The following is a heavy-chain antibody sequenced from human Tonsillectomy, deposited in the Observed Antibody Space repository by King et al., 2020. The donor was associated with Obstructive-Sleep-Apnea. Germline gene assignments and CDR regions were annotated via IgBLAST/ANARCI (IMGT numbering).Heavy chain of an antibody. V-gene: IGHV1-18*04. CDR1: GYTFTSYG. CDR3: VRAFSPGIAVAGTSY. CDR2: ISAYNGNT. J-gene: IGHJ4*02. D-gene: IGHD6-19*01. Sequence: VQLVESGAEVKKPGASVKVSCKASGYTFTSYGISWVRQAPGQGLEWMGWISAYNGNTNYAQKLQGRVTMTTDTSTSTAYMELRSLRSDDTAVYYCVRAFSPGIAVAGTSYWGQGTLVTVSS.